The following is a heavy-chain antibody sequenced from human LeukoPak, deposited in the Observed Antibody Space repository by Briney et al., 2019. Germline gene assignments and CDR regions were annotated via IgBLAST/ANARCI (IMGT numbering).Heavy chain of an antibody. CDR2: IYYSGST. J-gene: IGHJ4*02. Sequence: SETLSLTCIVSGGSISSISSNNYHWGWIRQPPGKGLEWIGSIYYSGSTYYNPSLKSRVTISVDTSKNQFSLKLSSVTAADTAVYYCARDSSSGYYLALDYWGQGTLVTVSS. D-gene: IGHD3-22*01. CDR3: ARDSSSGYYLALDY. V-gene: IGHV4-39*07. CDR1: GGSISSISSNNYH.